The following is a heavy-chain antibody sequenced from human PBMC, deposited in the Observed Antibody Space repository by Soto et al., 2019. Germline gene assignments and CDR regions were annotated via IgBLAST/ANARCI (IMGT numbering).Heavy chain of an antibody. CDR1: GGSISSGDYY. V-gene: IGHV4-30-4*01. CDR2: IYYSGST. CDR3: ARDGPYYDILTGYLSQ. J-gene: IGHJ4*02. Sequence: PSETLSLTCTVSGGSISSGDYYWSRIRQPPGKGLEWIGYIYYSGSTYYNPSLKSRVTISVDTSKNQFSLKLSSVTAADTAVYYCARDGPYYDILTGYLSQWGQGTLVTVSS. D-gene: IGHD3-9*01.